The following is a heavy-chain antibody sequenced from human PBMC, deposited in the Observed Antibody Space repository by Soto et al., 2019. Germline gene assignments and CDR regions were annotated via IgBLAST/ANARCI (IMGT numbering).Heavy chain of an antibody. CDR1: GYTFTSYG. V-gene: IGHV1-18*04. CDR2: ISAYNGNT. D-gene: IGHD3-3*01. CDR3: AREYRVWSGSNWFDP. J-gene: IGHJ5*02. Sequence: GXSVKVSCKASGYTFTSYGISWVRQAPGQGLEWMGWISAYNGNTNYAQKLQGRVTMTTDTSTSTAYMELRSLRSDDTAVYYCAREYRVWSGSNWFDPWGQGTLVTVSS.